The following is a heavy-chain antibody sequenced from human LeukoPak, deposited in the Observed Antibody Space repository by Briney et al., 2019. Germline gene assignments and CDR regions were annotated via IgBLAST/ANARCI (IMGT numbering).Heavy chain of an antibody. D-gene: IGHD1-26*01. J-gene: IGHJ4*02. CDR3: ARAGGGTYYFDF. V-gene: IGHV4-4*02. CDR2: IYHSGNT. CDR1: GDSINSSNW. Sequence: SETLSLTCAVSGDSINSSNWWNWVRQPPGQGREWIAEIYHSGNTNYNPSLKSRVTISLDKSKNQFSLKLTSVTAADTALYFCARAGGGTYYFDFWGQGTLVTVSS.